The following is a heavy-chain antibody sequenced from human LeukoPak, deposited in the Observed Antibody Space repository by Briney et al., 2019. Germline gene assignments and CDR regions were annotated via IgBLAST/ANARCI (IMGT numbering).Heavy chain of an antibody. D-gene: IGHD2-21*01. Sequence: GGSLRLSCAASGFTFSSYGMHWVRQAPGTGLEWVAFIRSDGSNKNYADSVKGRFTISRDNSKNTLYLQMNSLRPDDTAVYYCARDLFTRYYMDVWGKGTTVTISS. V-gene: IGHV3-30*02. J-gene: IGHJ6*03. CDR1: GFTFSSYG. CDR2: IRSDGSNK. CDR3: ARDLFTRYYMDV.